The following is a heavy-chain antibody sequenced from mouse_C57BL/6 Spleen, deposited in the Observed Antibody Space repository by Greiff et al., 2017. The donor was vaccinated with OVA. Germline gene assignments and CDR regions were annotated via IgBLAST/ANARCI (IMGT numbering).Heavy chain of an antibody. CDR2: ISDGGSYT. CDR3: AREGNPYAMDY. Sequence: EVQLVESGGGLVKPGGSLKLSCAASGFTFSSYAMSWVRQTPEKRLEWVATISDGGSYTYYPDNVKGRFTISRDNAKNNLYLQMSHLKSEDTAMYYCAREGNPYAMDYGGQGTSVTVSS. V-gene: IGHV5-4*01. CDR1: GFTFSSYA. J-gene: IGHJ4*01.